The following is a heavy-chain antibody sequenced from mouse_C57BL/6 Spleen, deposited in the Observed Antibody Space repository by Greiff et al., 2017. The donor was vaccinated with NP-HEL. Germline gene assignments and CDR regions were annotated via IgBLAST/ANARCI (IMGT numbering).Heavy chain of an antibody. J-gene: IGHJ4*01. V-gene: IGHV1-22*01. Sequence: EVMLQESGPELVKPGASVKMSCKASGYTFTDYNMHWVRQSHGKSLEWIGYINPNNGGTSYNQKVKGKATLTVNKSSSTAYMELRSLTSEDSAVYYCATQYYGSSYLYYYAMDYWGQGTSVTVSS. CDR1: GYTFTDYN. D-gene: IGHD1-1*01. CDR3: ATQYYGSSYLYYYAMDY. CDR2: INPNNGGT.